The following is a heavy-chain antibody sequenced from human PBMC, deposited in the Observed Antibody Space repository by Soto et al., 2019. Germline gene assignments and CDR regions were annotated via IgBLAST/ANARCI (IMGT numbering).Heavy chain of an antibody. CDR3: ARDLYHYDSSGSKDDAFDI. CDR1: GGSISSGDYN. D-gene: IGHD3-22*01. J-gene: IGHJ3*02. V-gene: IGHV4-30-4*01. CDR2: IYYGGST. Sequence: KPSETLSLTCTVSGGSISSGDYNWSWIRQPPGKGLEWIGSIYYGGSTLYNPSLKSRVTISLDTSKNQFSLRLSSVTAADTAVYYCARDLYHYDSSGSKDDAFDIWGQGTMVTVSS.